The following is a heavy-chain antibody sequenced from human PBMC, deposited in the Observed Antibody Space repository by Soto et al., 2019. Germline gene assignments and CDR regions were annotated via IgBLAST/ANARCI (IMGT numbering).Heavy chain of an antibody. CDR3: ARSRNGAVPDSINF. CDR1: GFPXTRYT. Sequence: SFPASGFPXTRYTMDLVRQAPGEGLEWVAVISRDGSSKYYGDSVKGRFTVSRDNSKNTLYLSMTSLRPDDTAVFYCARSRNGAVPDSINFWGQGTLCTVSS. V-gene: IGHV3-30-3*01. D-gene: IGHD2-8*01. J-gene: IGHJ4*02. CDR2: ISRDGSSK.